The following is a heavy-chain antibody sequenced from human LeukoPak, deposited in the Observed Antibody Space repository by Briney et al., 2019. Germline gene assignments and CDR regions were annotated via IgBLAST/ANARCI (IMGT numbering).Heavy chain of an antibody. Sequence: GGSLRLSCAAPGFTFSSYGMHWVRQAPGKGLEWVAVIWYDGSNKYYADSVKGRFTISRDNSKNTLYLQMNSLRAEDTAVYYCARDEDTAMGPIDYWGQGTLVTVSS. V-gene: IGHV3-33*01. CDR3: ARDEDTAMGPIDY. CDR1: GFTFSSYG. J-gene: IGHJ4*02. D-gene: IGHD5-18*01. CDR2: IWYDGSNK.